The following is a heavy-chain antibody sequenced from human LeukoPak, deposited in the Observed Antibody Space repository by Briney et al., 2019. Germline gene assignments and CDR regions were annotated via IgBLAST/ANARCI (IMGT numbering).Heavy chain of an antibody. J-gene: IGHJ4*02. CDR3: TKGWELISAFAY. CDR2: ISRNSGSI. Sequence: GRSLRLSCAASGFIFDDYAMQWGRHAPGKGLEWVSGISRNSGSIDYGDSVKGRVTISRDNAKNCLYLQMKSLRVEDTALYYCTKGWELISAFAYWGQGTLVTVSS. CDR1: GFIFDDYA. V-gene: IGHV3-9*01. D-gene: IGHD1-26*01.